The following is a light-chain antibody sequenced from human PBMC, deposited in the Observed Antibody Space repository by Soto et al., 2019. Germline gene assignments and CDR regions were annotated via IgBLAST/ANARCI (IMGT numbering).Light chain of an antibody. CDR3: QHYNIYSEA. CDR2: KAS. J-gene: IGKJ1*01. CDR1: QAISSW. Sequence: DSQMTQYTSTLSGSVGDRVTITCRASQAISSWLAWYQQKPGKAPKLLIYKASTLKSGVPSRFSGSGSGTEFTLTISSLQPDDFATYYCQHYNIYSEAFGLGTKVDIK. V-gene: IGKV1-5*03.